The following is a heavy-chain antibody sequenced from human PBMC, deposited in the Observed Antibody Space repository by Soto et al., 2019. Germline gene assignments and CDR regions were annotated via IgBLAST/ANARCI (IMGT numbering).Heavy chain of an antibody. D-gene: IGHD6-13*01. J-gene: IGHJ6*02. V-gene: IGHV4-39*01. CDR3: ARLGYSSYYYGMDV. CDR2: IYYSGST. Sequence: PETLCLTCTVSGGSISSSSYYWGWIRQPPGKGLEWIGSIYYSGSTYYNPSLKSRVTISVDTSKNQFSLKLSSVTAADTAVYYCARLGYSSYYYGMDVWGQGPTVT. CDR1: GGSISSSSYY.